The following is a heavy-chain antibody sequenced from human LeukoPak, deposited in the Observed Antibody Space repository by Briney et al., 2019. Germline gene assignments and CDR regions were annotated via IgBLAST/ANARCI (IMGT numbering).Heavy chain of an antibody. CDR2: ISYDGSNK. Sequence: GRSLRLSCAASGFTFSSYGMHWVRQAPGKGLEWVAVISYDGSNKYYADSVKGRFTISRDNSKNTLYLQMNSLRAEDTAVYYCARATVFYGDLDRLDYWGQGTLVTVSS. V-gene: IGHV3-30*03. CDR1: GFTFSSYG. J-gene: IGHJ4*02. D-gene: IGHD4-17*01. CDR3: ARATVFYGDLDRLDY.